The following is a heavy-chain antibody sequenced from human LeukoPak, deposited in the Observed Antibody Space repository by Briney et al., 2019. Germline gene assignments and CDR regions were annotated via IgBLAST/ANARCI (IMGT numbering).Heavy chain of an antibody. CDR2: IYSGGST. CDR3: ARDRAYYYGSGSYYN. V-gene: IGHV3-66*01. CDR1: GFTVSSNY. Sequence: GGSLRLSCAASGFTVSSNYMSWVRQAPGKGLEWVSVIYSGGSTYYADSVKGRFTISRDNSKNTLYLQMNSLRAEDTAVYYCARDRAYYYGSGSYYNWGQGTLVTVSS. D-gene: IGHD3-10*01. J-gene: IGHJ4*02.